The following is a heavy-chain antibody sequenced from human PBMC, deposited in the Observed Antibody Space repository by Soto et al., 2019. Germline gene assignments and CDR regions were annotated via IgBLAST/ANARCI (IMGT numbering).Heavy chain of an antibody. CDR3: ARDRAAARDGMDV. V-gene: IGHV3-21*01. J-gene: IGHJ6*02. CDR2: ISSSSSYI. Sequence: EVQLVESGGGLVKPGGSLRLSCAASGFTFSSYSMNWVRQAPGKGLEWVSSISSSSSYIYYADSVKGRFTISRDNAKNSLYLQMNSLRAEDTAVYYCARDRAAARDGMDVWGQGTTVTVSS. CDR1: GFTFSSYS. D-gene: IGHD6-13*01.